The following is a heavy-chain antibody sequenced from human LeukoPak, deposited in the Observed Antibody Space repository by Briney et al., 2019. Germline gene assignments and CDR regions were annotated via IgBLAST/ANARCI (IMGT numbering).Heavy chain of an antibody. CDR2: IYYSGST. D-gene: IGHD2-21*02. Sequence: SETLSLTCTVSGGSISSGGYYWSWIRQHPGKGLEWIGYIYYSGSTYYNPSLKSRVTISVDTSKNQFSLKLSSVTAADTAVYYCARDLYCGGDCHYSFDYWGQGTLVTVSS. CDR1: GGSISSGGYY. CDR3: ARDLYCGGDCHYSFDY. J-gene: IGHJ4*02. V-gene: IGHV4-31*03.